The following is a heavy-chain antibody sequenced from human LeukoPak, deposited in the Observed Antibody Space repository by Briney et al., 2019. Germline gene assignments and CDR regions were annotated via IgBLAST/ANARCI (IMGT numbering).Heavy chain of an antibody. V-gene: IGHV3-23*01. J-gene: IGHJ4*02. D-gene: IGHD6-19*01. CDR3: AKDRDGSGWYYFDY. Sequence: GGSLRLSCAASGFTFSSYAMSWVRQAPGKGLEWVSAISGSGGSTYYAHSVKGRFTISRDSSKNTLYLQMNSLRAEDTAVYYCAKDRDGSGWYYFDYWGQGTLVTVSS. CDR1: GFTFSSYA. CDR2: ISGSGGST.